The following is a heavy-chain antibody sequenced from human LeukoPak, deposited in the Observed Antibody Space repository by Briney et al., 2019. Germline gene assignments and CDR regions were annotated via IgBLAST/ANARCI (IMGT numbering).Heavy chain of an antibody. Sequence: SETLSPTCTVSGGSISSYYWSWIRQPPGKGLEWIGYIYYSGSTNYNPSLKSRVTISVDTSKNQFSLKLSSVTAADTAVYYCARVLGYYYDSSGYLDAFDIWGQGTMVTVSS. D-gene: IGHD3-22*01. CDR2: IYYSGST. CDR1: GGSISSYY. J-gene: IGHJ3*02. CDR3: ARVLGYYYDSSGYLDAFDI. V-gene: IGHV4-59*01.